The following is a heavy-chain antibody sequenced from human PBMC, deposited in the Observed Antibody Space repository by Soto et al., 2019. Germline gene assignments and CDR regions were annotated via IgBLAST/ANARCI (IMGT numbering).Heavy chain of an antibody. CDR3: ARDRSSSDWFPRIDY. J-gene: IGHJ4*02. Sequence: PGGSLRFSCTTSGFTFGDYAMSWFRQAPGKGLEWVGFIRSKGYGGTTQYAASVKGRFTISRDDSESIAYLQMDSLRTEDTAVYYCARDRSSSDWFPRIDYWGLGTLVTVSS. CDR2: IRSKGYGGTT. D-gene: IGHD6-19*01. V-gene: IGHV3-49*03. CDR1: GFTFGDYA.